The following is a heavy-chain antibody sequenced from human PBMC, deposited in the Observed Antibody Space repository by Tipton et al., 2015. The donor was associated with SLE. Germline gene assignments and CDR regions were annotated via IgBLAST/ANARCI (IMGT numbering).Heavy chain of an antibody. J-gene: IGHJ3*02. CDR3: ARGDQITIFGVVQRVDAFDI. Sequence: TLSLTCTVSGGSISSYYWSWIRQRPGKGLEWIGYIYYSGSTNYNPSLKRRVTISVDTSKNQFSLKLSSVTAADTAVYYCARGDQITIFGVVQRVDAFDIWGQGTMVTVSS. CDR2: IYYSGST. D-gene: IGHD3-3*01. CDR1: GGSISSYY. V-gene: IGHV4-59*01.